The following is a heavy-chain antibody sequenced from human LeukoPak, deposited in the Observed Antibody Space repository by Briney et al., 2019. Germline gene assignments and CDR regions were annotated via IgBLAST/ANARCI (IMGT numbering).Heavy chain of an antibody. J-gene: IGHJ4*02. D-gene: IGHD2-21*02. V-gene: IGHV3-21*01. Sequence: PGGSLRLSCAASGFSFSNYIMNWVRQAPGKGLEWVSSISSSSDYIYYADSVKGRFTISRDNAKNSLYLQMNSLRAEDTAVYYCAREMVTAISASFDYWGQGTLVTVSS. CDR2: ISSSSDYI. CDR1: GFSFSNYI. CDR3: AREMVTAISASFDY.